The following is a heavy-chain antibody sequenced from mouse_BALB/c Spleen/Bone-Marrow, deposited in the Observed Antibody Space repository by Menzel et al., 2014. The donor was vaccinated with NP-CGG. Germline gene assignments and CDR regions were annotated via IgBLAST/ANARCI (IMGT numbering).Heavy chain of an antibody. CDR3: ARRGGWFAY. D-gene: IGHD1-1*02. CDR2: INPDSSTI. V-gene: IGHV4-1*02. Sequence: EADGVDFSRYWMSWVRQAPGKGLEWIGEINPDSSTINYTPSLKDKFIISRDNAKNTLYLQMSKVRSEDTALYYCARRGGWFAYWGQGTLVTVSA. J-gene: IGHJ3*01. CDR1: GVDFSRYW.